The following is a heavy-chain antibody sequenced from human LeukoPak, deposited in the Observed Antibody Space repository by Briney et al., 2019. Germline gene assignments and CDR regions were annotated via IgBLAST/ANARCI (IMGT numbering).Heavy chain of an antibody. D-gene: IGHD3-9*01. CDR2: IKQDGSEK. V-gene: IGHV3-7*01. CDR3: ARILTGYDAFDY. CDR1: GFTFSSYW. Sequence: GSLRLSCAASGFTFSSYWMSWVRQAPGKGLEWVANIKQDGSEKYYVDSVKGRFTISRDNAKNSLYLQTNSLRAEDTAVYYCARILTGYDAFDYWGQGTLVTVSS. J-gene: IGHJ4*02.